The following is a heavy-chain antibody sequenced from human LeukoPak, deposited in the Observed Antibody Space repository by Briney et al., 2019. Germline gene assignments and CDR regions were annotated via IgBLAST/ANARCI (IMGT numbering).Heavy chain of an antibody. CDR3: ARQATVVTPDDY. V-gene: IGHV4-39*01. J-gene: IGHJ4*02. D-gene: IGHD4-23*01. CDR2: IYYSGST. CDR1: GGSISSSSYY. Sequence: SETLSLTCTVSGGSISSSSYYWGWIRQPPGKGLEWIGSIYYSGSTYYNPSLKSRVTISVDTPKNQFSLKLSSVTAADTAVYYCARQATVVTPDDYWGQGTLVTVSS.